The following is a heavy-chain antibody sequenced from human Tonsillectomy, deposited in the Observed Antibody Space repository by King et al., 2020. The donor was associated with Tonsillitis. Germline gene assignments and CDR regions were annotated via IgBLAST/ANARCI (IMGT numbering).Heavy chain of an antibody. CDR1: KFTFSIYS. Sequence: VQLVESGGGLVQPGGSLRLSCAASKFTFSIYSMNWVRQAPGKGLEWISYISSSSRTIYYADSVKGRFTISRDNAKNSLYLQMNSLRAEDTAVYYCERGDWNSRYDFDIWGQGTMVTVSS. CDR3: ERGDWNSRYDFDI. CDR2: ISSSSRTI. J-gene: IGHJ3*02. D-gene: IGHD1-7*01. V-gene: IGHV3-48*04.